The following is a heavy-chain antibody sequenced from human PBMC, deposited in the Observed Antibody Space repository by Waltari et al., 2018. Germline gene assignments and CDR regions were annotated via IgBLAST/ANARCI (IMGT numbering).Heavy chain of an antibody. CDR1: GVSVRSPDYD. CDR3: ARDYIYGRDYRFGMDV. V-gene: IGHV4-61*08. Sequence: QVQLQESGPGLVKASETLALTCTVSGVSVRSPDYDWTWVRQSPGQGLEYLGSIFFSGATTYNPSRTSLMSMSVDRSKNQFSLSLWSLTAADTAVSFCARDYIYGRDYRFGMDVWGQGTTVVVAS. D-gene: IGHD4-17*01. CDR2: IFFSGAT. J-gene: IGHJ6*02.